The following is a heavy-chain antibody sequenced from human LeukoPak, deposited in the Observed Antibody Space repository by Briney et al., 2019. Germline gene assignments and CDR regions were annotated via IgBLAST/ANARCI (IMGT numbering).Heavy chain of an antibody. CDR3: ATGYNDFWSGSQFVS. V-gene: IGHV3-30-3*01. Sequence: GRSLRLSCAVSGFIFSGHVMHWVRQAPGKGLEWVSLISYDGSNKDYADSVKGRFTISRDNSKNTLYLQMNGLRAEDTAVYYCATGYNDFWSGSQFVSWGQGTLVIVSS. CDR2: ISYDGSNK. D-gene: IGHD3-3*01. CDR1: GFIFSGHV. J-gene: IGHJ4*02.